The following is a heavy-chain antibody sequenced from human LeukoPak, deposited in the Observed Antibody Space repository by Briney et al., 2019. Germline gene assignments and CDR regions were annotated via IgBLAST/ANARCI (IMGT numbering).Heavy chain of an antibody. CDR2: INPNSGGT. CDR3: AVGYYDYVWGGIDY. D-gene: IGHD3-16*01. J-gene: IGHJ4*02. Sequence: ASVKVSCKASGYTFTGYYMNWVRQAPGQGLEWMGWINPNSGGTNYAQKFQGRVTMTRDTSISTAYMELSRLRSDDTAVYYCAVGYYDYVWGGIDYWGQGTLVTVSS. V-gene: IGHV1-2*02. CDR1: GYTFTGYY.